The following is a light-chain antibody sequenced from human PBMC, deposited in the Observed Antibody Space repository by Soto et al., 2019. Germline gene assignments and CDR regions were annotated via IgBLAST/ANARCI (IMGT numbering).Light chain of an antibody. CDR2: AAS. CDR3: QQNYIPPLT. CDR1: QSISTY. Sequence: DVQMTQSPSSLSASEGDRVTITCRASQSISTYLNWYQQTPGKAPKLLISAASSLQTGVPSRFSGSGSGTDFTLTISSLQPEDFATYYCQQNYIPPLTFGGGTKVDIK. J-gene: IGKJ4*01. V-gene: IGKV1-39*01.